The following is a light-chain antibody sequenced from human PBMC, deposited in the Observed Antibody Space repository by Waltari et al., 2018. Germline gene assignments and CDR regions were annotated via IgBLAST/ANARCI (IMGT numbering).Light chain of an antibody. CDR1: QDISNS. V-gene: IGKV1-27*01. Sequence: DIQMTQSPSSLSASVGDRVTITCRASQDISNSLAWYQQKPGKVPKLLISAASTLQSGVPSRFSGSGSGTDFTLTICSLQPEDVATYYCQKYNSVPYTFGQVTKLEIK. CDR3: QKYNSVPYT. J-gene: IGKJ2*01. CDR2: AAS.